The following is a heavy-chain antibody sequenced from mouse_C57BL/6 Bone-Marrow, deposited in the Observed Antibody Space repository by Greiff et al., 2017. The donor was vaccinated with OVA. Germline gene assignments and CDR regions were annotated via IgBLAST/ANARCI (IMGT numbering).Heavy chain of an antibody. D-gene: IGHD1-1*01. Sequence: EVKLMESGGGLVQPGGSLKLSCAASGFTFSDYGMAWVRQAPRKGPEWVAFISNLAYSIYYADTVTGRFTISRENAKNTLYLEMSSLRSEDTAMYYCARDYYGSSNWYFDVWGTGTMVTVSS. CDR2: ISNLAYSI. V-gene: IGHV5-15*01. CDR1: GFTFSDYG. CDR3: ARDYYGSSNWYFDV. J-gene: IGHJ1*03.